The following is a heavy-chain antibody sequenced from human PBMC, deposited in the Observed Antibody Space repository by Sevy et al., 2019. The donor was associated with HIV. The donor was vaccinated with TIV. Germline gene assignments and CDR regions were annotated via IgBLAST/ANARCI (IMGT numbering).Heavy chain of an antibody. CDR3: AGENAWGRGYS. Sequence: SETLSLTCTVSGGSITSLYWNWIRQLPGKGLEWVANIYYNGHINYNPSLKSRVTLSLDTSKNQCSLRLSSVTAADTAMYYCAGENAWGRGYSWGQGTLVTVSS. D-gene: IGHD1-26*01. J-gene: IGHJ4*02. V-gene: IGHV4-59*11. CDR2: IYYNGHI. CDR1: GGSITSLY.